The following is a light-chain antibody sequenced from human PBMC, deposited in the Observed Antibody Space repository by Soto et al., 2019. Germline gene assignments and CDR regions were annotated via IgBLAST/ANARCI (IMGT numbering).Light chain of an antibody. CDR2: DVS. CDR3: QQYNYWPPLT. Sequence: DIQMTQSPSSLSVSVGDRVTITCQASHDITNYLNWYQQKPGKAPKLLIYDVSKLETGVPSRFSGSGSGTDFTFTISSLQPEDIAVYYRQQYNYWPPLTFGGGTKVDNK. V-gene: IGKV1-33*01. J-gene: IGKJ4*01. CDR1: HDITNY.